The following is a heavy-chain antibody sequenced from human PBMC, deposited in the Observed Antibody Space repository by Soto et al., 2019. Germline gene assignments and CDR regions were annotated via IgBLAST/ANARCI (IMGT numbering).Heavy chain of an antibody. CDR1: GGSISSSSYY. J-gene: IGHJ5*02. CDR2: IYYSGST. D-gene: IGHD2-2*01. V-gene: IGHV4-39*01. Sequence: QLQLQESGPGLVKPSETLSLTCTVSGGSISSSSYYWGWIRQPPGKGLEWIGSIYYSGSTYYNPSLKSRVTISVDTSKNQFSLKLSSVTAADTAVYYCASVNIPIVVVPAAMPVFDPWGQGTLVTVSS. CDR3: ASVNIPIVVVPAAMPVFDP.